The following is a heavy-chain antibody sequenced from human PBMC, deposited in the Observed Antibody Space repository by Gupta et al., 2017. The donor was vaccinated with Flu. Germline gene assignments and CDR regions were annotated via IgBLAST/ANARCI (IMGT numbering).Heavy chain of an antibody. J-gene: IGHJ4*02. CDR3: VRQDDFSVTRGDY. Sequence: QVQLQESCPGLVKPSETLSLTCTVSGGSMSPYYWSWIRQSPGKGLEWIGDVNESGSNSYNPYLKSRVTMSVDTSKNKFSLRWKSVTAADTAVYYCVRQDDFSVTRGDYWGQGELVTVSS. CDR2: VNESGSN. CDR1: GGSMSPYY. V-gene: IGHV4-59*08. D-gene: IGHD4-17*01.